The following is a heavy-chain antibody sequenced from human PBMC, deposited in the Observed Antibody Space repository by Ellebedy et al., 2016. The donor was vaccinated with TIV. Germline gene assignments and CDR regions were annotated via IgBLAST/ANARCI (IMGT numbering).Heavy chain of an antibody. D-gene: IGHD3-10*01. J-gene: IGHJ4*02. CDR1: GFTFSNYW. Sequence: GESLKISXAASGFTFSNYWMSWVRQAPGKGLEWVANIKQDGSEKYYVDSVKGRFTISRDNAKNSLYLQMNRLRVEDTAVYYCARGPVQYYYGSGIYYFDYWGQGTLVTVSS. V-gene: IGHV3-7*01. CDR3: ARGPVQYYYGSGIYYFDY. CDR2: IKQDGSEK.